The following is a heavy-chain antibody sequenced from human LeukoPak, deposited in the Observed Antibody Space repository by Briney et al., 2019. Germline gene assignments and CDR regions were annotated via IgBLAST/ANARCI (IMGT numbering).Heavy chain of an antibody. Sequence: GGSLRLSCAASGFTFSSYSMNWVRQAPGKGLEWVSSISSSSSYIYYADSVKGRFTISRDNAKNSLYLQMNSLRAEDTAVYYCARDTYDTIVGATKNFDYWGQGILVTVSS. CDR1: GFTFSSYS. D-gene: IGHD1-26*01. J-gene: IGHJ4*02. CDR3: ARDTYDTIVGATKNFDY. CDR2: ISSSSSYI. V-gene: IGHV3-21*01.